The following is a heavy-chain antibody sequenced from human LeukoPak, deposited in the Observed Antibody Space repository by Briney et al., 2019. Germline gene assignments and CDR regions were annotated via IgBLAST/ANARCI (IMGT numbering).Heavy chain of an antibody. V-gene: IGHV4-59*01. CDR3: ARGASGYSGYDYSNP. Sequence: SETLFLTCTVSGGSISSYYWSWTRQPPGKGLEWIGYIYYSGSTNYNPSLKSRVTISVDTSKNQFSLKLSSVTAADTAVYYCARGASGYSGYDYSNPWGQGTLVTVSS. D-gene: IGHD5-12*01. CDR1: GGSISSYY. J-gene: IGHJ5*02. CDR2: IYYSGST.